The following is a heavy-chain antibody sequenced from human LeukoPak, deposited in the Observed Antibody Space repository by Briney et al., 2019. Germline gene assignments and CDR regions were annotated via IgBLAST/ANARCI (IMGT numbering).Heavy chain of an antibody. D-gene: IGHD2-2*01. CDR1: GFTFSNCW. Sequence: GGSLRLSCAASGFTFSNCWMHWVRQAPGKGLEWVAFIRYDGSNKYYADSVKGRFTISRDNSKNTLYLQMNSLRAEDTAVYYCAGRRGYCSSTSCNPLGIAARQLWGQGTLVTVSS. V-gene: IGHV3-30*02. CDR3: AGRRGYCSSTSCNPLGIAARQL. CDR2: IRYDGSNK. J-gene: IGHJ4*02.